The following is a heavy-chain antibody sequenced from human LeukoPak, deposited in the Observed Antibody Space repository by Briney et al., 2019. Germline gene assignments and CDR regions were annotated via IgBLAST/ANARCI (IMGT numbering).Heavy chain of an antibody. J-gene: IGHJ6*03. V-gene: IGHV3-15*01. CDR2: IKSKTDGGTT. CDR1: GFTFSNAW. CDR3: TTDVSGYGDYVYYYYYMDV. Sequence: AGGSLRLSCAASGFTFSNAWMSWVRQAPGKGLEWVGRIKSKTDGGTTDYAAPVKGRFTISRDDSKNTLYLQMNSLKTEDTAVYYCTTDVSGYGDYVYYYYYMDVWGKGTTVTVSS. D-gene: IGHD4-17*01.